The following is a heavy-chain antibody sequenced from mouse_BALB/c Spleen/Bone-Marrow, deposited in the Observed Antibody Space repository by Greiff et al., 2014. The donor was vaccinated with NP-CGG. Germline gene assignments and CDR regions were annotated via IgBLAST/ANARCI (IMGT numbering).Heavy chain of an antibody. V-gene: IGHV1-9*01. CDR3: ARELGLRLAY. D-gene: IGHD3-1*01. CDR1: GYTFSSYW. CDR2: ILPGSGST. J-gene: IGHJ3*01. Sequence: QVQLQQSGAELMKPGASVKISCKTSGYTFSSYWIEWVKQRPGHGLEWIGEILPGSGSTNSNEKFKGKATFTADTSSNTAYMQLSSLTSEDSAVYYCARELGLRLAYWGQGTLVTASA.